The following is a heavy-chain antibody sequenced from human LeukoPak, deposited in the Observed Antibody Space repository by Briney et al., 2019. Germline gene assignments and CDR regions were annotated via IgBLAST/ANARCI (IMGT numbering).Heavy chain of an antibody. V-gene: IGHV1-46*01. CDR3: ARQSAGIAVAPPSGIFDY. J-gene: IGHJ4*02. Sequence: GASVTVSCKASGYTFTGYYMHWVRQAPGQGLEWMGWINPNSGGSRTYAQKFQGRVTMTRDTSTSTVYMELNSLRSEDTAVYYCARQSAGIAVAPPSGIFDYWGQGTLVTVSS. D-gene: IGHD6-19*01. CDR1: GYTFTGYY. CDR2: INPNSGGSR.